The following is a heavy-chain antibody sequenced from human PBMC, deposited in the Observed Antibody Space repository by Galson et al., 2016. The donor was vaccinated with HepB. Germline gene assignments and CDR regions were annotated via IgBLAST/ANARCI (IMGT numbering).Heavy chain of an antibody. V-gene: IGHV3-23*01. D-gene: IGHD3-3*01. CDR1: GFTFSSYV. J-gene: IGHJ4*02. Sequence: SLRLSCAASGFTFSSYVMSWVRQAPGKGLEWVSAISGSGGSTYYADSVKGRFTISRDNSKNTLYLQMNSLRAEDTAVYYCAKVKTGGDYDFWSLDYWGQGTLVTVSS. CDR3: AKVKTGGDYDFWSLDY. CDR2: ISGSGGST.